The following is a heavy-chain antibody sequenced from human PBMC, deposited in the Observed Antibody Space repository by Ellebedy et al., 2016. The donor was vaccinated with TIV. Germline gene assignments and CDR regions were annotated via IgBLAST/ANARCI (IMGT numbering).Heavy chain of an antibody. V-gene: IGHV3-30*03. D-gene: IGHD4-17*01. CDR3: ARGPFYGDYEGVLGY. J-gene: IGHJ4*02. Sequence: GGSLRLSXAASGFTFSRYGMHWIRQAPGKGLEWVAVISLDGGLDYHADSVRGRLTISRDNSKSTLYLQMNSLRVEDTAVYYCARGPFYGDYEGVLGYWGQGTLVTVSS. CDR1: GFTFSRYG. CDR2: ISLDGGLD.